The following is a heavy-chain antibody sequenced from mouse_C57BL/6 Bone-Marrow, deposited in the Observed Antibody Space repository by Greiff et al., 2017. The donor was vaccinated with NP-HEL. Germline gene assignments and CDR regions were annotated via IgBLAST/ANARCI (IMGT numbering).Heavy chain of an antibody. CDR1: GYTFTEYT. CDR3: ARDGDYFGRSAGYIEV. D-gene: IGHD1-1*01. CDR2: FYPGSGSI. Sequence: VQLQQSGAELVKPGASVKLSCKASGYTFTEYTIHWVKQRSGQGLEWIGWFYPGSGSIKYNEKFKDKATLTADKSSSTVYMDLSRWTSEDSAVYLCARDGDYFGRSAGYIEVWGAGTTVTASS. V-gene: IGHV1-62-2*01. J-gene: IGHJ1*01.